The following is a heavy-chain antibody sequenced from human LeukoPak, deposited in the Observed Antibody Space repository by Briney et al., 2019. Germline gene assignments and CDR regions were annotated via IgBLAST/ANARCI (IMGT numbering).Heavy chain of an antibody. CDR3: ARTAVTGVRAFDP. D-gene: IGHD6-19*01. V-gene: IGHV3-48*04. CDR1: GFTFNSYS. CDR2: IRGGSSTI. Sequence: GGSLRLSCAASGFTFNSYSMTWVRQAPGKGREWGSYIRGGSSTISYADSVKGRFTVSRDNAKNSLYLQMDSLRAEDAAVYYCARTAVTGVRAFDPWGQGTLVSVSS. J-gene: IGHJ5*02.